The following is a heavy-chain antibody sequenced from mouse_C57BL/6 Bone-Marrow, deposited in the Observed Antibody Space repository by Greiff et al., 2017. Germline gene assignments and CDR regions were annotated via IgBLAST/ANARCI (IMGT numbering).Heavy chain of an antibody. CDR3: ARNGPYYAMDY. CDR2: INSDGGST. V-gene: IGHV5-2*01. Sequence: EVKLMESGGGLVQPGESLKLSCESNEYEFPSHDMSWVRKTPEKRLELVAAINSDGGSTYYPDTMERRFIISRDNTKKTLYLQMSSLRSDDTALYYCARNGPYYAMDYWGQGTSVTVSS. J-gene: IGHJ4*01. CDR1: EYEFPSHD.